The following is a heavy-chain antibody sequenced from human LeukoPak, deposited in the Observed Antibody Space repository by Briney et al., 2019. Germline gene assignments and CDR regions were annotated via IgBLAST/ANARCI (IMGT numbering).Heavy chain of an antibody. CDR2: ISGSGGST. V-gene: IGHV3-23*01. CDR1: GFTFSSYA. CDR3: AKDKDFHYYGSGFLA. Sequence: QSGGSLRPSCAASGFTFSSYAMRWVRQAPGKGLEWVSAISGSGGSTYYADSVKGRFTISRDNSKNTLYLQMNSLRAEDTAVYYCAKDKDFHYYGSGFLAWGQGTLVTVSS. J-gene: IGHJ5*02. D-gene: IGHD3-10*01.